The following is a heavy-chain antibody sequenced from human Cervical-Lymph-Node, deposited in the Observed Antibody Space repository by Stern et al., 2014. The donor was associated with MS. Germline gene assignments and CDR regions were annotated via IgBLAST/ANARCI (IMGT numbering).Heavy chain of an antibody. CDR2: IYYSGST. V-gene: IGHV4-59*01. D-gene: IGHD6-13*01. Sequence: VQLVESGPGLVKPSETLSLTCTVSGGSISSYYWSWIRQPPGKGLEWIGYIYYSGSTNYNPSLKSRVTISVDTSKNQFSLKLSSVTAADTAVYYCARISSSSWYAFDYWGQGTLVTVSS. J-gene: IGHJ4*02. CDR3: ARISSSSWYAFDY. CDR1: GGSISSYY.